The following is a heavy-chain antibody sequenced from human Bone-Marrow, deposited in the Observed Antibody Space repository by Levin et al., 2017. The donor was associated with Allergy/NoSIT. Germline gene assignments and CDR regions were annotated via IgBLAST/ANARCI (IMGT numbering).Heavy chain of an antibody. D-gene: IGHD3-16*01. J-gene: IGHJ6*02. CDR2: ISNTGYSI. CDR3: ARDPQDYDYIWVAYYYGLDA. CDR1: RFSFSEYY. V-gene: IGHV3-11*04. Sequence: GGSLRLSCAASRFSFSEYYMNWIRQAPGKGLEWLSYISNTGYSIYYADSVQGRFTISRDNSKNTVYLQMKSLREDDTALYYCARDPQDYDYIWVAYYYGLDAWGQGTTVSVSS.